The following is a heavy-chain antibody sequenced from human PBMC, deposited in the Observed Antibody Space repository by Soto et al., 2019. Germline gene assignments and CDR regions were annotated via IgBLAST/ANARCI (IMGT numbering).Heavy chain of an antibody. J-gene: IGHJ4*02. CDR3: AKDDSSSWYYFDY. D-gene: IGHD6-13*01. Sequence: GGSLRLSCAASGFTFSSYGMHWVRQAPGKGLEWVAVISYDGSNKYYADSVKGRFTISRDNSKNTLYLQMNSLRAEDTAVYYCAKDDSSSWYYFDYWGQGTLVTVSS. V-gene: IGHV3-30*18. CDR2: ISYDGSNK. CDR1: GFTFSSYG.